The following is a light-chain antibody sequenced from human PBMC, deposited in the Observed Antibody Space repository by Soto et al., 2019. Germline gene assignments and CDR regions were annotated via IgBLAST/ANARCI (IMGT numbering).Light chain of an antibody. Sequence: EIVMTQYPDTLSVSQGERATLSCRASQSLSGNLAWYQQKPGQAPRLLIYGTSTRATAIPARFSGSGSGTEFTLTISSLQSEDFGVYYCQQHNKWPWTFGQGTKMEIK. CDR3: QQHNKWPWT. CDR1: QSLSGN. CDR2: GTS. J-gene: IGKJ1*01. V-gene: IGKV3-15*01.